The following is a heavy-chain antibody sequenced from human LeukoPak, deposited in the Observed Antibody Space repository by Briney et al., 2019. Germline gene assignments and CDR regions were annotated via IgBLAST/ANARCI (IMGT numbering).Heavy chain of an antibody. CDR2: INHSGGT. V-gene: IGHV4-34*01. CDR1: GRSFSGYY. D-gene: IGHD3-9*01. CDR3: ARAGNVLRYFDWSPKGDWFDP. J-gene: IGHJ5*02. Sequence: SETLSLTCAIYGRSFSGYYWSWIRQPPGKGLEWIGEINHSGGTNYNPSLKSRVTISVDTSKNQFSLKLSSVTAADTAVYYCARAGNVLRYFDWSPKGDWFDPWGQGTLVTVSS.